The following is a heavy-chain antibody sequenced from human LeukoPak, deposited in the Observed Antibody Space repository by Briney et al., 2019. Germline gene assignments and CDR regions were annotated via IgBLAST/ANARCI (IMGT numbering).Heavy chain of an antibody. CDR1: GFTFSNYA. V-gene: IGHV3-23*01. J-gene: IGHJ6*04. Sequence: GGSLRLSCAASGFTFSNYAMNWVRQAPGKGLEWVSGISGSGGTTFYADSVKGRFTISRDNSKNTVNLQMNSLRAEDTAVYYCAKDLGFGEAQAQYFYYGMDVWGKGTTVTVSS. CDR2: ISGSGGTT. D-gene: IGHD3-10*01. CDR3: AKDLGFGEAQAQYFYYGMDV.